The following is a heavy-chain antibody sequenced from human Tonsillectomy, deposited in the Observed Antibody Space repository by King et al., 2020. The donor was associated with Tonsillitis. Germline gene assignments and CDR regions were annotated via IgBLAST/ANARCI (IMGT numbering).Heavy chain of an antibody. CDR2: FMGCGGST. Sequence: VQLVESGGGLVQPGGSLRLSCAVSGFTFSRYAMSWVRQATGKGLEWVPAFMGCGGSTYYASSVKGRFTLSRDNSNNTLYLQMNSLRAEDTDVYYCAKGGCSSTSCYYDCDYWGQGTLVTVSS. J-gene: IGHJ4*02. V-gene: IGHV3-23*04. D-gene: IGHD2-2*01. CDR1: GFTFSRYA. CDR3: AKGGCSSTSCYYDCDY.